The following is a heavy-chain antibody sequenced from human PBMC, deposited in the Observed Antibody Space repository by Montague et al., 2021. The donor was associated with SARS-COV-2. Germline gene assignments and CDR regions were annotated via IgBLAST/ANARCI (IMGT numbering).Heavy chain of an antibody. Sequence: SLRLSCAASGFTFSNYWMHWVRQAPGKGLVWVSRTSSVDSSTIYADSVKGRFTVSRDSAKNTLYLQMSSLRAEDTAVYYCAKGQKIQWLVFNSAPDWFDPWGQGTLVTVSS. CDR1: GFTFSNYW. V-gene: IGHV3-74*01. D-gene: IGHD5-12*01. J-gene: IGHJ5*02. CDR2: TSSVDSST. CDR3: AKGQKIQWLVFNSAPDWFDP.